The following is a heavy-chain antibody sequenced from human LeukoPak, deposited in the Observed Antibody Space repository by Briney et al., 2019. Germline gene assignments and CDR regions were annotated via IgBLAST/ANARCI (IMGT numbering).Heavy chain of an antibody. J-gene: IGHJ6*02. Sequence: SVKVSCKASGGTFSSYAISWVRQAPGQGLEWMGGIIPIFGTANYAQKFQGRVTITADESTSTAYMELSRLRSDDTAVYYCARYLGYCSGGSCYHYGMDVWGQGTTVTVSS. CDR3: ARYLGYCSGGSCYHYGMDV. D-gene: IGHD2-15*01. CDR2: IIPIFGTA. CDR1: GGTFSSYA. V-gene: IGHV1-69*13.